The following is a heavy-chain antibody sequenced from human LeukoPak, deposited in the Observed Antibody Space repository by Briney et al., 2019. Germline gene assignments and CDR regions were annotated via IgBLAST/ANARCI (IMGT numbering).Heavy chain of an antibody. CDR3: ARTLWFGESYTDY. J-gene: IGHJ4*02. CDR1: GFTFSDYY. D-gene: IGHD3-10*01. CDR2: ISSSGSTI. Sequence: GGSLRLSCAASGFTFSDYYMSWIRQAPGKGQEWVSYISSSGSTIYYADSVKGRFTISRDNAKNSLYLQMNSLRAEDTAVYYCARTLWFGESYTDYWGQGTLVTVSS. V-gene: IGHV3-11*01.